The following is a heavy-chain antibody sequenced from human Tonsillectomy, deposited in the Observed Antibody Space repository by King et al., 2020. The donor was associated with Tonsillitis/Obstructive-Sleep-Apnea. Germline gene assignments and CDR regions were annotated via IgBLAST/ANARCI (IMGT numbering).Heavy chain of an antibody. D-gene: IGHD2-2*01. CDR1: GYTFTSYY. Sequence: VQLVESGAEVKRPGASVKVSCKASGYTFTSYYMHWVRQAPGQGLEWMGIINPSGGCTSYAKKFQGRVTMTRDTSTSTVYMELSSLRSEDTAVYYCARDGCSSTSCSYFDYWGQGTLVTVSS. J-gene: IGHJ4*02. CDR3: ARDGCSSTSCSYFDY. CDR2: INPSGGCT. V-gene: IGHV1-46*01.